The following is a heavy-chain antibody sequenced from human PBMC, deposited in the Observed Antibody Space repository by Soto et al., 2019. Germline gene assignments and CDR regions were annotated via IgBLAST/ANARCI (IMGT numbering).Heavy chain of an antibody. Sequence: QIQLVQSGAEVKRPGASVKVSCKASGYTFTDYSISWVRQAPGQGLEWIGWIGTYSGRSDSAQKVRGRLTMTTDTAKATADRDLRSLRFDDTAVYYCARRHGDPSSAAGFDYWGQGTLVTVSS. V-gene: IGHV1-18*01. J-gene: IGHJ4*02. D-gene: IGHD2-15*01. CDR3: ARRHGDPSSAAGFDY. CDR1: GYTFTDYS. CDR2: IGTYSGRS.